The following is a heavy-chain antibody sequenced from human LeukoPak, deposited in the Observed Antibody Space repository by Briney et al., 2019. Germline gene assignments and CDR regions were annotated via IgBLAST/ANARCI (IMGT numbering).Heavy chain of an antibody. CDR2: IKKDGSEK. CDR3: ASTTAGFDY. D-gene: IGHD6-13*01. J-gene: IGHJ4*02. V-gene: IGHV3-7*01. CDR1: GFTLSSYW. Sequence: HPGGSLRLSCAASGFTLSSYWISWVRQAPGKGLEWVANIKKDGSEKYYVDSVKGPFTISRENVKNSLYLQMNSLRAEDTAGYYCASTTAGFDYWGQGTLVTVSS.